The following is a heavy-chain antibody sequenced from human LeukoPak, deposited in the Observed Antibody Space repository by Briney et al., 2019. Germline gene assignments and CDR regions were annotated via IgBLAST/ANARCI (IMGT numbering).Heavy chain of an antibody. CDR3: EELGITMIGGV. CDR1: GFTFSSYE. CDR2: ISSSGSTI. V-gene: IGHV3-48*03. J-gene: IGHJ6*04. D-gene: IGHD3-10*02. Sequence: GGSLRLSCAASGFTFSSYEMNWVRQAPGKGLEWVSYISSSGSTIYYADSVKGRFTISRDNAKNSLYLQMNSPRAEDTAVYYCEELGITMIGGVWGKGTTVTISS.